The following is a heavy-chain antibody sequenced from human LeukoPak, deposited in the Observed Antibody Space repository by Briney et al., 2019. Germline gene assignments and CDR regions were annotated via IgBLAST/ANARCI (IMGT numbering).Heavy chain of an antibody. CDR1: GYTFTSYG. Sequence: ASVTVSFTASGYTFTSYGISWVRQAPGQGLEWVGWISPYNGNTNYAQKLQGRVTMTTDTSTSTAYMELRSLRSDDTAVYYCAITYDFWSGYLSYWGQGTLVTVTS. J-gene: IGHJ4*02. CDR2: ISPYNGNT. D-gene: IGHD3-3*01. V-gene: IGHV1-18*01. CDR3: AITYDFWSGYLSY.